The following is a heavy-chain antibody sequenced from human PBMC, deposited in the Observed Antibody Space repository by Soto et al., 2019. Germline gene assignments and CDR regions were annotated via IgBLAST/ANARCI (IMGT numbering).Heavy chain of an antibody. CDR1: GFTLSSYW. V-gene: IGHV3-74*01. CDR3: ARVRMAGDFDI. D-gene: IGHD6-19*01. CDR2: INNDGSST. Sequence: EVQLVESGGGLVQPGGSLRLSCAASGFTLSSYWMHWVRQAPGKGLVWVSHINNDGSSTSYADSVKGRFTISRDNAKNTLYLQMNSLRAEDTAVYYCARVRMAGDFDIWGQGTMVTVSS. J-gene: IGHJ3*02.